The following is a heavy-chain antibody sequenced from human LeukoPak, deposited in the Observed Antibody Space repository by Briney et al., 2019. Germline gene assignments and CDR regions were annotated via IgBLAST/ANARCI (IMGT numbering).Heavy chain of an antibody. CDR2: ISGSGGST. D-gene: IGHD5-18*01. Sequence: PGGSLRLSCAASGFTFSSYAMSWVRQAPGKGLEWVSAISGSGGSTYYADSVKGRFTISRDNSKNTLYLQMNSLRAEDTAVYYCAKAKAMVMLTPYFDYWGQGTLVTVSS. V-gene: IGHV3-23*01. J-gene: IGHJ4*02. CDR1: GFTFSSYA. CDR3: AKAKAMVMLTPYFDY.